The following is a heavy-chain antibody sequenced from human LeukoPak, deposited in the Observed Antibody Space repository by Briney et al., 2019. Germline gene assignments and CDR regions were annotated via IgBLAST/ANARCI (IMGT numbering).Heavy chain of an antibody. J-gene: IGHJ3*02. D-gene: IGHD2-15*01. V-gene: IGHV4-4*07. CDR3: AREGGSWNNDAFDI. CDR2: IYTSGST. Sequence: SHTLSLTYTVSGGSISSYYWSWIRQPAGKGREWIGRIYTSGSTNYNPSLKSRVTMSVDTSKNQCSLKLSSVTAADTAVYYCAREGGSWNNDAFDIWGQGTMVTVSS. CDR1: GGSISSYY.